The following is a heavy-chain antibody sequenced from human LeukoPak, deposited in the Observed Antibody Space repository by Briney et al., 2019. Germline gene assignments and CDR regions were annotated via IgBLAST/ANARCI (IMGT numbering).Heavy chain of an antibody. V-gene: IGHV3-48*04. D-gene: IGHD3-9*01. Sequence: GGSLRLSCAASGFMFTSYSMNWVRQAPGKGLEWVAYISSSGSTIYYADSVKGRFTISRDNAKNSLYLQMNSLRAEDTAVYYCARQYYDILTGYYTTFFDYWGQGTLVTVSS. J-gene: IGHJ4*02. CDR1: GFMFTSYS. CDR2: ISSSGSTI. CDR3: ARQYYDILTGYYTTFFDY.